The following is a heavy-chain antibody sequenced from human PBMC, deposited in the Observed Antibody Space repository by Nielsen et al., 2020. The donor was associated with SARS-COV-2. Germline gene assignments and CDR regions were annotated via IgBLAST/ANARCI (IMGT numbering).Heavy chain of an antibody. J-gene: IGHJ4*02. CDR3: ARDGRYSSSPADY. D-gene: IGHD6-6*01. V-gene: IGHV1-3*01. CDR1: GYTFTSYA. Sequence: VSVKVSCKASGYTFTSYAMHWVRQAPGQRLEWMGWINAGNGNTKYSQKFQGRVTITRDTSASTAYMELSSLRSEDTAVYYCARDGRYSSSPADYWGQGTLVTVSS. CDR2: INAGNGNT.